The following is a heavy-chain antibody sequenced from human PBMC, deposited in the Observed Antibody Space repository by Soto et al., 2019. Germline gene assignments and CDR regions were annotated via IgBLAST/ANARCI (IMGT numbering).Heavy chain of an antibody. CDR2: ISSSSSYI. Sequence: GGSLRLSCAASGFTFSSYSMNWVRQAPGKGLEWVSSISSSSSYIYYADSVKGRFTISRDNAKNSLYLQMNSLRAEDTAVYYCARGPSQYAYYDFWSGYSGHYYYYGMDGWGQGTTVTVSS. D-gene: IGHD3-3*01. CDR1: GFTFSSYS. J-gene: IGHJ6*02. CDR3: ARGPSQYAYYDFWSGYSGHYYYYGMDG. V-gene: IGHV3-21*01.